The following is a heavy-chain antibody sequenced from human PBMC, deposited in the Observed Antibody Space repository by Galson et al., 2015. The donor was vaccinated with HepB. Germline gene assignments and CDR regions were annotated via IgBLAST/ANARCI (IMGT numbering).Heavy chain of an antibody. CDR3: ARGGYCSGGDCYSTGGHY. Sequence: LRLSCAASGFTFNNYWMHWIRQAPGKGLVWVSCIKSDGSSTTYADSVKGRFTISRDNAMNTLYLQMNSLRAEDTAVYFCARGGYCSGGDCYSTGGHYWGQGALV. CDR2: IKSDGSST. V-gene: IGHV3-74*01. CDR1: GFTFNNYW. J-gene: IGHJ4*02. D-gene: IGHD2-15*01.